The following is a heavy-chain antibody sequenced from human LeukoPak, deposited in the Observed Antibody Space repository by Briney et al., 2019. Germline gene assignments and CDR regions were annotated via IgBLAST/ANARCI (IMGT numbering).Heavy chain of an antibody. CDR1: GGSISSSSYY. V-gene: IGHV4-39*07. J-gene: IGHJ3*02. CDR3: ANDRVGARRTLGAFDI. D-gene: IGHD1-26*01. CDR2: IYYSGST. Sequence: SETLSLTCTVSGGSISSSSYYWGWIRQPPGKGLEWIGSIYYSGSTYYNPSLKSRVTISVDKSKNQFSLKLSSVTAADTAVYYCANDRVGARRTLGAFDIWGQGTMVTVSS.